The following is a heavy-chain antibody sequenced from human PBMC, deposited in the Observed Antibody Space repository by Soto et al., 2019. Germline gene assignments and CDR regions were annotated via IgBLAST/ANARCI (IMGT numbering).Heavy chain of an antibody. CDR3: ARHRYSSGWYGYFDY. CDR1: GFTFTSYA. Sequence: HVQLVESGGGVVQPGRSLRLSCAASGFTFTSYAMHWVRQAPGKGLEWVAFIWYDGRNKFYADSVKGRFTISRDNSRNTRYLQMNSVRAEDTAVSYCARHRYSSGWYGYFDYWGQGTLVTVSS. V-gene: IGHV3-33*01. D-gene: IGHD6-19*01. CDR2: IWYDGRNK. J-gene: IGHJ4*02.